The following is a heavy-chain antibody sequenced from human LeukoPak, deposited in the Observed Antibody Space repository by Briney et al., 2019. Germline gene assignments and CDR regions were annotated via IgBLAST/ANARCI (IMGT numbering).Heavy chain of an antibody. Sequence: ASVKVSCKASGDTVDRFPITWVRLAPGQRLESMGRIIPIFAITHYAPHFQGRVTMTADTSTNTAYMELSNLKSEDTAVYYCAKGPHDHGDFVFFWGQGTLVTVTS. CDR2: IIPIFAIT. CDR1: GDTVDRFP. V-gene: IGHV1-69*04. J-gene: IGHJ4*02. CDR3: AKGPHDHGDFVFF. D-gene: IGHD4-17*01.